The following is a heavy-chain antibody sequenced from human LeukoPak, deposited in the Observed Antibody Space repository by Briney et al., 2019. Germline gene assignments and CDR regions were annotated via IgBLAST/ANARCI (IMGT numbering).Heavy chain of an antibody. D-gene: IGHD3-9*01. J-gene: IGHJ4*02. CDR1: GGTFSSYA. Sequence: ASVKVSCKASGGTFSSYAISGVRQAPGQGREWMGWISTYNGNTNSAQKLHGRVTMTTDTSTSTAYMELRSLRSDDTAVYYCARGHYDILTGYYLLLDYWGQGTLVTVSS. V-gene: IGHV1-18*01. CDR3: ARGHYDILTGYYLLLDY. CDR2: ISTYNGNT.